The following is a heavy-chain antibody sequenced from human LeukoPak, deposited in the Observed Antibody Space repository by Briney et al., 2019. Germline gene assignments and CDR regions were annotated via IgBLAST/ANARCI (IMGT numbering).Heavy chain of an antibody. Sequence: PGGSLRLSCAASGFTFNNNWMNWVRQAPGKGLEWVASMKQDGSEKYYVDSVKGRFTISRDNAKNSLYLEMSSLRVEDTAVYYCARGRDCSSTSCWGLFGYWGQGTLVTVSS. V-gene: IGHV3-7*01. CDR2: MKQDGSEK. J-gene: IGHJ4*02. D-gene: IGHD2-2*01. CDR3: ARGRDCSSTSCWGLFGY. CDR1: GFTFNNNW.